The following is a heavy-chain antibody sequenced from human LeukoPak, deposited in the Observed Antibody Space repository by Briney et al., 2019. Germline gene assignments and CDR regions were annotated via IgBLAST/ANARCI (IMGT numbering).Heavy chain of an antibody. Sequence: GGSLRLSCVASGFTFSSHGMNWVRQAPGKGLEWVSYISSSGSTIYYADSVKGRFTISRDNAKNSLYLQMNSLRAEDTAVYYCARDGPFRSSWYEGNWFDPWGQGTLVTVSS. J-gene: IGHJ5*02. V-gene: IGHV3-48*04. CDR3: ARDGPFRSSWYEGNWFDP. CDR2: ISSSGSTI. D-gene: IGHD6-13*01. CDR1: GFTFSSHG.